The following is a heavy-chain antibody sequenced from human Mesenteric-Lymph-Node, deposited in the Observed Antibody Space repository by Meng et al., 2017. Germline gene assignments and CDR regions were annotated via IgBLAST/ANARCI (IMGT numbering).Heavy chain of an antibody. CDR3: ARLPYYYDSSGYYSGYFQH. CDR1: GYSFTSYW. J-gene: IGHJ1*01. Sequence: GESLKISCKGSGYSFTSYWIGWVRQMPGKGLEWMGIIYPGDSDTRYSPSFQGQVTISADKSISTAYLQWSSLKASDTAMYYCARLPYYYDSSGYYSGYFQHWGQGTLVTVSS. V-gene: IGHV5-51*01. CDR2: IYPGDSDT. D-gene: IGHD3-22*01.